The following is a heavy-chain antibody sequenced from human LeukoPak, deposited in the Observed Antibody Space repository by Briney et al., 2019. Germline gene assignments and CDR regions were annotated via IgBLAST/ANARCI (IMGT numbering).Heavy chain of an antibody. CDR3: TRHEAGYYGSGDTDY. V-gene: IGHV3-73*01. J-gene: IGHJ4*02. CDR1: GFTFSGSA. CDR2: IRSKANSYAT. D-gene: IGHD3-10*01. Sequence: GGSLKLPWAASGFTFSGSAMHWVRQASGKGLEWVGRIRSKANSYATAYAASVKGRFTISRDDSKNTAYLQMNSLKTEDTAVYYCTRHEAGYYGSGDTDYWGQGTLVTVSS.